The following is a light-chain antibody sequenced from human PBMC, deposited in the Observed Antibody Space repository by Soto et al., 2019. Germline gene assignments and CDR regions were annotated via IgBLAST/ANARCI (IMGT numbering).Light chain of an antibody. CDR2: LNSDGSH. CDR3: QTWVTGILG. J-gene: IGLJ3*02. V-gene: IGLV4-69*01. CDR1: SGHSSYA. Sequence: QSVLTQSPSASASLGASVKITCTLSSGHSSYAIAWHQQQPEKGPRYLMKLNSDGSHSKGDGIPDRFSGSSSGAERYLTISSRQSEDEADYYCQTWVTGILGFGGGTKLTVL.